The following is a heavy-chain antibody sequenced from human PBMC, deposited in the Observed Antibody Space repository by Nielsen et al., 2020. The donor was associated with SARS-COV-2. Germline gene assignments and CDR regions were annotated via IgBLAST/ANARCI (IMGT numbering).Heavy chain of an antibody. CDR1: GYTFTSYG. CDR3: ARGRGSYRLSPGWIWDHYGMDV. D-gene: IGHD3-16*02. J-gene: IGHJ6*02. CDR2: ISAYNGNT. Sequence: ASVKVSCKASGYTFTSYGISWVRQAPGQGLEWMGWISAYNGNTNYAQKLQGRVTMTTDTSTSTAYMELSSLRSEDTAVYYCARGRGSYRLSPGWIWDHYGMDVWGQGTTVTVSS. V-gene: IGHV1-18*04.